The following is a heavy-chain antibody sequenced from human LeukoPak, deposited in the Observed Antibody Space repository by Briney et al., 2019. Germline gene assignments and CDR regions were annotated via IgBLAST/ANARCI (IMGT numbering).Heavy chain of an antibody. CDR1: GGTFSSYA. J-gene: IGHJ4*02. D-gene: IGHD1-26*01. CDR2: IIPIFGTA. V-gene: IGHV1-69*13. Sequence: GASVKVSCKASGGTFSSYAISWVRQAPGQGLEWMGGIIPIFGTANCAQKFQGRVTITADESTSTAYMELSSLRSEDTAVYYCANSAGTSGSYAPFDYWGQGTLVTVSS. CDR3: ANSAGTSGSYAPFDY.